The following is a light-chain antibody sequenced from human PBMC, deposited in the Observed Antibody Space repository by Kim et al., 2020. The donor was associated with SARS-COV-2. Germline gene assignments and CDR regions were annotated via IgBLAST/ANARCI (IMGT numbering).Light chain of an antibody. Sequence: SYELTQPPSMSVAPGKTARISCGGNNIGDKTVYWFQQKPGQAPILVMSYDNDRPSGIPERFSGSNSGNTATLTITWVEAGDEADYYCQVWDDNTVHWVFGGGTQLTVL. J-gene: IGLJ3*02. CDR2: YDN. CDR1: NIGDKT. CDR3: QVWDDNTVHWV. V-gene: IGLV3-21*04.